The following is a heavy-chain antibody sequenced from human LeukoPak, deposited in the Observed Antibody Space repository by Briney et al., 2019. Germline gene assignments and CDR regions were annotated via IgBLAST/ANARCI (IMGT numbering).Heavy chain of an antibody. Sequence: ASVKVSCKASGYTFSGYYIHWVRQAPGQGLEWMGWINPNSGGTNYAQRFQGRVTMTRDTSISTAYMDLSRLRPDDTAVYYCARDNRIMGWEPGTFEPWGQGTLVTVSS. J-gene: IGHJ5*02. CDR1: GYTFSGYY. D-gene: IGHD1-26*01. CDR2: INPNSGGT. V-gene: IGHV1-2*02. CDR3: ARDNRIMGWEPGTFEP.